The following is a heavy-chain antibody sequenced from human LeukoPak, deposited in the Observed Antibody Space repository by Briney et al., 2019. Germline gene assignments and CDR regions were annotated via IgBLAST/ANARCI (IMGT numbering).Heavy chain of an antibody. CDR1: GYTFTSYG. J-gene: IGHJ4*02. CDR2: ISAYNGNT. D-gene: IGHD6-19*01. Sequence: ASVKVSCKASGYTFTSYGISWVRQAPGQGLEWMGWISAYNGNTNYAQKLQGRVTMTTDTPTSTAYMELRSLRSDDTAVYYCARLAVAGKEGGNFDHWGQGTLVTVSS. V-gene: IGHV1-18*01. CDR3: ARLAVAGKEGGNFDH.